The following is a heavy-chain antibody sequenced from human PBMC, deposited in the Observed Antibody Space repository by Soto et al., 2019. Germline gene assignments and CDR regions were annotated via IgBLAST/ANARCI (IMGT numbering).Heavy chain of an antibody. Sequence: SETLSLTCTVSGGSISSYYWSWIRQPPGKGLEWIGYIYYSGSTNYNPSLKSRVTISVDTSKNQFSLKLSSVTAADTAVYYCARHVGYSSSHFDYWGQGTLVTVS. D-gene: IGHD6-13*01. CDR3: ARHVGYSSSHFDY. J-gene: IGHJ4*02. CDR2: IYYSGST. V-gene: IGHV4-59*08. CDR1: GGSISSYY.